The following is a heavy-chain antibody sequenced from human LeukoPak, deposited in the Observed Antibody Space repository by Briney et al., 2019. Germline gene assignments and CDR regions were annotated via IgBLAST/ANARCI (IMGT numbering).Heavy chain of an antibody. CDR2: ISWNSGSI. CDR3: AKDRRPATMVQGVIITAAFDI. D-gene: IGHD3-10*01. J-gene: IGHJ3*02. CDR1: GFTFDDYA. V-gene: IGHV3-9*01. Sequence: GRSLRLSCAASGFTFDDYAMHWVRQAPGKGLEWVSGISWNSGSIGYADSVKGRFTISRDNAKNSLYLQMNSLRAEDTALYYCAKDRRPATMVQGVIITAAFDIWGQGTMVTVSS.